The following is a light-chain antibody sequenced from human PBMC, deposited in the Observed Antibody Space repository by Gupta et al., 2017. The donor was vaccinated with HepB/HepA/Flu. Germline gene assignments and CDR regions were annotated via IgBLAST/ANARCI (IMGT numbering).Light chain of an antibody. CDR1: QSLSTY. J-gene: IGKJ4*01. CDR2: GAS. CDR3: QQHDSWPLT. Sequence: EIVLTQSPATLSSSPGERATLSCRASQSLSTYLAWYQQKPGQAPRLLIYGASNRATGIPARFSGSGSGTDFTLTISSLEPEDFAVYSCQQHDSWPLTFGGGTKVEIK. V-gene: IGKV3-11*01.